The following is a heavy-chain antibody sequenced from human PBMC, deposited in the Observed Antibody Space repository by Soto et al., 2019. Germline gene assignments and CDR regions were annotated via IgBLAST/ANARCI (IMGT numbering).Heavy chain of an antibody. CDR2: LKGDESEK. V-gene: IGHV3-7*01. CDR1: GFTFSNYW. CDR3: ARVTLTIMRGSWYYYMDV. J-gene: IGHJ6*03. D-gene: IGHD4-4*01. Sequence: PGGSLRLSCAASGFTFSNYWMSWVRQAPGKGLEWVANLKGDESEKYYVDSVKGRFTITRDNARNSLFLQMNSLRAEDTALYYCARVTLTIMRGSWYYYMDVWGKGTAVTVS.